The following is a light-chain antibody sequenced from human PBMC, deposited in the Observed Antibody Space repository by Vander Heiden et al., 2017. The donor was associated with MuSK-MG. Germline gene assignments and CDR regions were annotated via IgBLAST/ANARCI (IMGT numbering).Light chain of an antibody. J-gene: IGLJ3*02. CDR3: SSYTDRYIWV. V-gene: IGLV2-14*01. Sequence: QSALTQPASVSGSPGQSIAISCTGTSRDVGANNFVSWYQQHPGKAPKVMIYGVNRRPSGVSNRFSGSKSGNTASLTISGLQAEDEADYYCSSYTDRYIWVFGGGTKSTVL. CDR2: GVN. CDR1: SRDVGANNF.